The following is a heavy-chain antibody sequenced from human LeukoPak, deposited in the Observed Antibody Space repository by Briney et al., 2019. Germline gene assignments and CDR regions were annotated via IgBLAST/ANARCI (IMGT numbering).Heavy chain of an antibody. D-gene: IGHD3-10*02. CDR3: ASWVRSAAGGHVRGIFDY. V-gene: IGHV4-34*01. Sequence: SETLSLTCAVYGGSFSGYYWSWIRQPPGKGLEWIGEINHSGSTNYNPSLKSRVTISVDTSKNQFSLKLSSVTAADTAVYYCASWVRSAAGGHVRGIFDYWGQGTLVTVSS. CDR1: GGSFSGYY. CDR2: INHSGST. J-gene: IGHJ4*02.